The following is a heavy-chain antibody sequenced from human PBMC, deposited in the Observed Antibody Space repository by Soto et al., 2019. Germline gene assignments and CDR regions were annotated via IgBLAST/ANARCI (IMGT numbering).Heavy chain of an antibody. V-gene: IGHV3-23*01. CDR2: LSGSSLTV. CDR1: GFTFGSYG. J-gene: IGHJ4*02. D-gene: IGHD6-6*01. CDR3: AKDTRIAARPIGYFDH. Sequence: EVQLLESGGGLVQPGGSLRLTCAASGFTFGSYGMSWVRQAPGKGLEWVSSLSGSSLTVYYADSVKGRFTISRDNSDNTLFLEMPSLRAEDTAFYYCAKDTRIAARPIGYFDHWGQGTLVTVSS.